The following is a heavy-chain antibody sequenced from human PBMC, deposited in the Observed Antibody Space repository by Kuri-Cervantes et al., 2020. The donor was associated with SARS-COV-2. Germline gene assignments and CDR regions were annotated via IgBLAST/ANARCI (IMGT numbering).Heavy chain of an antibody. CDR2: IYHSGST. CDR1: GYSISSGYY. D-gene: IGHD7-27*01. Sequence: ESLKISCTVSGYSISSGYYWGWIRQPPGKGLEWIGSIYHSGSTYYNPSLKSRVTISVDTSKNRFSLKLSSVTAADTAVYYCARAAGDQGEYYYYYYMDVWGKGTTVTVSS. J-gene: IGHJ6*03. V-gene: IGHV4-38-2*02. CDR3: ARAAGDQGEYYYYYYMDV.